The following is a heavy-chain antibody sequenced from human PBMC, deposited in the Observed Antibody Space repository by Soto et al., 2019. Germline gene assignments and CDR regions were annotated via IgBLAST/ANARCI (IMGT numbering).Heavy chain of an antibody. Sequence: QITLKESGPTLVKPTQTLTLTCTFSGFSLTTTGVGVGWIRQPPGKALEWLALIYWEDDKRYSPALKSRLTITKDNPRNQVVLTVTNMDPVDTATYYCAHSRYSSNYYYYYMDVWGQGTTVTVYS. D-gene: IGHD2-2*01. CDR1: GFSLTTTGVG. V-gene: IGHV2-5*02. CDR3: AHSRYSSNYYYYYMDV. CDR2: IYWEDDK. J-gene: IGHJ6*02.